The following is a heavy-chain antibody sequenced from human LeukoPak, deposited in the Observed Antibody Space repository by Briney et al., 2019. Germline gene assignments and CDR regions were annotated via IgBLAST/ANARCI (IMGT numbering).Heavy chain of an antibody. CDR3: AKDKDPWKSTSISDFDY. Sequence: GGSLRLSCAASGFTFSTYGMHWVRQAPGKGLEGVAFIRYDGSNKYYADSVKGRFTISRDNSKNTLYLQMNSLRGEDTAVYFCAKDKDPWKSTSISDFDYWGQGTLVTLSS. D-gene: IGHD1-1*01. CDR1: GFTFSTYG. V-gene: IGHV3-30*02. CDR2: IRYDGSNK. J-gene: IGHJ4*02.